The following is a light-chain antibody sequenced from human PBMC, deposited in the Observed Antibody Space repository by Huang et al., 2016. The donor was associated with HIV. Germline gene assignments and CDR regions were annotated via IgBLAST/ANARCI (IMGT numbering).Light chain of an antibody. J-gene: IGKJ1*01. CDR3: QQYTSYSWT. V-gene: IGKV1-5*03. CDR2: KAS. CDR1: KSISTC. Sequence: DIQMTQSPSTLSASVGDRVTIACRANKSISTCLAWHQQKPGKAPKVLLYKASRLESGVPSRFSGSGSGTEFTSTISSRQPDDFATYYCQQYTSYSWTFGQGTKVEIK.